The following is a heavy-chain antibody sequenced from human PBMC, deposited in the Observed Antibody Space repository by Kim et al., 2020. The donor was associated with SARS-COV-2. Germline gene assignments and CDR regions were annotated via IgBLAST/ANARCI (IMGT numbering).Heavy chain of an antibody. J-gene: IGHJ4*02. V-gene: IGHV3-33*08. CDR2: IWYDGSNK. CDR3: ARGWGDGYQNPGDY. CDR1: GFTFSSYG. Sequence: GGSLRLSCAASGFTFSSYGMHWVRQAPGKGLEWVAVIWYDGSNKYSADSVKGRFTISRDNSKNTLYLQMNSLRVEDTAVYYCARGWGDGYQNPGDYWGQGTLVTVSS. D-gene: IGHD2-21*01.